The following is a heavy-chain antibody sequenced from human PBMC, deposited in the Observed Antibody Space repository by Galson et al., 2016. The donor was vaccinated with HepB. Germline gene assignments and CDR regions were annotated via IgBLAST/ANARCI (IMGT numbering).Heavy chain of an antibody. Sequence: SLRLSCAASGFTFSSYAMSWVRQAPGKGLEWDSGISGSGDLKYYADSVKGRFTISRDNPKNTLHLQMKSLRVDDTAVYYCAKIWGKSSGWYGSSYFQYGMDVWGQGTTVSVSS. V-gene: IGHV3-23*01. CDR3: AKIWGKSSGWYGSSYFQYGMDV. D-gene: IGHD6-19*01. CDR1: GFTFSSYA. J-gene: IGHJ6*02. CDR2: ISGSGDLK.